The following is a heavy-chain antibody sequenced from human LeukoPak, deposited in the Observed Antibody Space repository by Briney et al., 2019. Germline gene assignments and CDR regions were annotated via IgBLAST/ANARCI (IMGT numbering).Heavy chain of an antibody. J-gene: IGHJ4*02. CDR1: GFTFSSYG. Sequence: GGSLRLSCAASGFTFSSYGMSWVRQAPGKGLEWVSAISGSGSSTYYAASVKGRFTISRDNSKNTLYLQMNSLRAEDTAVYYCAKDSMVRGVMVYWGQGTLVTVSS. CDR2: ISGSGSST. CDR3: AKDSMVRGVMVY. V-gene: IGHV3-23*01. D-gene: IGHD3-10*01.